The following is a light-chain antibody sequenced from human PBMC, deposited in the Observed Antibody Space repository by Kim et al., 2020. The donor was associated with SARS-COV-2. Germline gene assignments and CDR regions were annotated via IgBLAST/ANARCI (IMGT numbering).Light chain of an antibody. Sequence: SVGARVTTTCQASQDISKFLNWYQQKPGKAPNLLIYDATKLETGVPSRFSGSGSGTDFTFTINSLQPEDIATYYCQQYGNLPPYTFGQGTKVDIK. CDR1: QDISKF. CDR3: QQYGNLPPYT. CDR2: DAT. V-gene: IGKV1-33*01. J-gene: IGKJ2*01.